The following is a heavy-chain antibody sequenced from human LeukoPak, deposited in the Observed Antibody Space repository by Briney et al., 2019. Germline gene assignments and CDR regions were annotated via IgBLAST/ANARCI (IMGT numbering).Heavy chain of an antibody. CDR1: GLTFSSYA. D-gene: IGHD3-9*01. V-gene: IGHV3-23*01. J-gene: IGHJ4*02. CDR2: STGSGGTT. CDR3: AREPPLRYFDWSLYYFDY. Sequence: GGSLRLSCAASGLTFSSYAMTWVRQAPGKGLEWVSASTGSGGTTYYADTVMGRFTISRDNAKNSLYLQMNSLRAEDTAVYYCAREPPLRYFDWSLYYFDYWGQGTLVTVSS.